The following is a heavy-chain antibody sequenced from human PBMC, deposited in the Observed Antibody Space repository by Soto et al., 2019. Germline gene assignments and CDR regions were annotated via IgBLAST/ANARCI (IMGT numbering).Heavy chain of an antibody. CDR1: GGSISNPDYY. CDR2: IFYNGDT. J-gene: IGHJ4*02. CDR3: AREGRPQYLDD. V-gene: IGHV4-30-4*01. Sequence: SETLSLTCTVSGGSISNPDYYWNWIRQPPGKGLEWIGSIFYNGDTSYNPSLKSRLNISIDTSKNQFSLSRRSVTASDTAVYFCAREGRPQYLDDWGQGTYVTVAS. D-gene: IGHD3-10*01.